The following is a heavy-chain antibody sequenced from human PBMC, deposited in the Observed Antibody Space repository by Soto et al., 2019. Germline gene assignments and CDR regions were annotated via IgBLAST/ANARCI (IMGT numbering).Heavy chain of an antibody. D-gene: IGHD2-15*01. CDR1: GGTFSRDA. V-gene: IGHV1-69*01. Sequence: QVQLVQSGAEVRKPGSSVKVSCKASGGTFSRDAISWVRQAPGQGLEWMGGIIPMFGTAKYVQKFQGRLTIIEDESTPTADMEFRILGSDSTAVYYCAVGGVVVADSQLGWCDPCGQGTLFTVSS. CDR3: AVGGVVVADSQLGWCDP. CDR2: IIPMFGTA. J-gene: IGHJ5*02.